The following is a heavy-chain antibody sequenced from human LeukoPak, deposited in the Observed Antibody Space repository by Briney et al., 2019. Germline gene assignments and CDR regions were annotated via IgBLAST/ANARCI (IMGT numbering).Heavy chain of an antibody. CDR3: ARAALDSRNYYYGLDV. CDR2: IKSSSGPK. V-gene: IGHV3-48*04. CDR1: GLTFSSYA. D-gene: IGHD1-14*01. Sequence: GGSLRLSCAASGLTFSSYAMSWVRQAPGKGLEWVSYIKSSSGPKYYVDSVKGRFTISRDNAKNSLYLQMNSLRAEDTAVYYCARAALDSRNYYYGLDVWGQGTTVTVSS. J-gene: IGHJ6*02.